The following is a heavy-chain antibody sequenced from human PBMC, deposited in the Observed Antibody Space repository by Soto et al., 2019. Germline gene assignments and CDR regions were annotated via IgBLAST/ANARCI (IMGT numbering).Heavy chain of an antibody. V-gene: IGHV3-66*01. Sequence: PGGSLRLSCAASGFTVSSNSMSWVRQAPGKGLEWVSVIYSGGNTYYADSVKGRFTISRDNFKNTVYLQMNGLRAEGTAVYYCARDSGYYPRGYWGQGTLVTVSS. D-gene: IGHD3-22*01. J-gene: IGHJ4*02. CDR1: GFTVSSNS. CDR3: ARDSGYYPRGY. CDR2: IYSGGNT.